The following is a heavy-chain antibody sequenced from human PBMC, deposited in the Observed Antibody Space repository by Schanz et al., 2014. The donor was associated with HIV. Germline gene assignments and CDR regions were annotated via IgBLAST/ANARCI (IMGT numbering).Heavy chain of an antibody. V-gene: IGHV1-2*02. D-gene: IGHD3-22*01. CDR1: GDTFTGDF. CDR3: AMGPDYYDSSAYYRVGLWYFDL. Sequence: QVQLVQSGAEVKKPGASVKVSCKASGDTFTGDFMHWVRQAPGQGLEWMGWINPNSGGTNYAQKFQGRVTMTRDTSISTAYMELRRLRYDDTAVYYCAMGPDYYDSSAYYRVGLWYFDLWGRGTLVTVSS. J-gene: IGHJ2*01. CDR2: INPNSGGT.